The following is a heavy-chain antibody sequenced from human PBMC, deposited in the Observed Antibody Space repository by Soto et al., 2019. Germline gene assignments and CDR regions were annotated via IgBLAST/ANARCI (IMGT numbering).Heavy chain of an antibody. Sequence: QVQLQESGPGLVKPSQTLSLTCTVSGGSISSCDYYWSWIRKPPGKGMEWIGYSYSSGSTYYNPSLKSRVSISIDTSKNQVSLRLGSVTAADTAVYYFSRDREPAAIHHTWFDPGGQGTLVTVSS. D-gene: IGHD2-2*02. CDR3: SRDREPAAIHHTWFDP. CDR2: SYSSGST. V-gene: IGHV4-30-4*01. CDR1: GGSISSCDYY. J-gene: IGHJ5*02.